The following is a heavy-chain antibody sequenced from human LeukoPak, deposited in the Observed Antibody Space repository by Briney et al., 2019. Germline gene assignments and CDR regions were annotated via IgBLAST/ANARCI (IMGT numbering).Heavy chain of an antibody. J-gene: IGHJ5*02. CDR1: GYTFTGYY. CDR3: ARGPNLLMVYAIQVAWFDP. Sequence: ASVKVSCKASGYTFTGYYMHWVRQAPGQGLEWMGWINPNSGGTNYAQKFQGRVTMTRDTSISTAYMELSRLRSDDTAVYYCARGPNLLMVYAIQVAWFDPWGQETLVTVSS. CDR2: INPNSGGT. D-gene: IGHD2-8*01. V-gene: IGHV1-2*02.